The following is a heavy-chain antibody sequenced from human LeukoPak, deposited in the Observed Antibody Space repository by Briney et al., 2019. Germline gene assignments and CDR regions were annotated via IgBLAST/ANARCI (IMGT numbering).Heavy chain of an antibody. V-gene: IGHV1-8*01. CDR3: TRETSSRYFDY. J-gene: IGHJ4*02. CDR2: MNPNSGRT. CDR1: GYTLTSYD. Sequence: PVASVKVSCKASGYTLTSYDINWVRQATGQGLEWMGWMNPNSGRTGYAQNFQGRITITRNTSISTAYMELSSLRSEDTAVYYCTRETSSRYFDYWGQGTLVTVSS.